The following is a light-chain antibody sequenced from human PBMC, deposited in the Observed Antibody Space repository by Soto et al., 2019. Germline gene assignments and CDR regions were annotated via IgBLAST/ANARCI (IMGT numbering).Light chain of an antibody. Sequence: IVMTQSPLSLPVTPGEPSSISCRSSQSLLHSNGYNYLDWYLQKPGQSPQLLIYLRSNRASGVPDRFSGSGSGTDFTLKISRVEAEDVGVYYCMQVLQTPPWKFGQGTKVDIK. V-gene: IGKV2-28*01. CDR3: MQVLQTPPWK. CDR1: QSLLHSNGYNY. J-gene: IGKJ1*01. CDR2: LRS.